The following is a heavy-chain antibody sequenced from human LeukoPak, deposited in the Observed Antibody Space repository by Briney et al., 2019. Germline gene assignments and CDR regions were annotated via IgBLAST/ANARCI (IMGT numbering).Heavy chain of an antibody. CDR3: AKGVYQFYGSGSYTLDF. CDR2: LSGSGTGT. J-gene: IGHJ4*02. Sequence: GGSLRLSCAASGFTFRLHAMAWVRQAPGKGLELVSSLSGSGTGTHYSDSVKGRFTISRDNSKNTLNLQMNRLRAEDTAVYFCAKGVYQFYGSGSYTLDFWGRGTQVTVSS. CDR1: GFTFRLHA. V-gene: IGHV3-23*01. D-gene: IGHD3-10*01.